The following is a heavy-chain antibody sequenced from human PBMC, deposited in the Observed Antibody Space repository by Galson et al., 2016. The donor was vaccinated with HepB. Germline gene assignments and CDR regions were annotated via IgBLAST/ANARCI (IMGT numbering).Heavy chain of an antibody. CDR2: SDYSGST. Sequence: TLSLTCTVSGGSISTYHWSWIRQPPGKGLEWIGYSDYSGSTNYNPSLKSRVTISVDTSNNQFSLKVSSVTAADTAVYYCTRAPAAAGDAFDIWGQGTMVTVSS. CDR3: TRAPAAAGDAFDI. CDR1: GGSISTYH. D-gene: IGHD6-19*01. J-gene: IGHJ3*02. V-gene: IGHV4-59*01.